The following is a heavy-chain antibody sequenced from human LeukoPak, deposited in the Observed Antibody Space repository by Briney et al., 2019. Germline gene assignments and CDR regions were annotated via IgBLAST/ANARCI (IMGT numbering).Heavy chain of an antibody. V-gene: IGHV1-2*02. CDR2: INPYSGAI. CDR3: ARDPKSQLLLDY. J-gene: IGHJ4*02. CDR1: GFTFTDEY. Sequence: ASVKVSCKSSGFTFTDEYIHWVRQAPGQGLEWMGWINPYSGAINYAQKFQGRVTLTRDTSISTAYMELSRLTSGDTAVYYCARDPKSQLLLDYWGQGTLVTISS. D-gene: IGHD2-2*01.